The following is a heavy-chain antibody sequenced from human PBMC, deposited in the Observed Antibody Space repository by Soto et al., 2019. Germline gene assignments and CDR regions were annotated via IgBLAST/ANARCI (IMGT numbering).Heavy chain of an antibody. CDR2: INHSGGT. V-gene: IGHV4-34*01. Sequence: QVQLQQWGAGLLKPSETLSLTCAVYGGSFSGYYWSWIRQPPGKGLEWIGEINHSGGTNYNPSLKSRVTISVDTSKNQFSLKLSSVTAADTAVYYCARYRYYYGSGSYYGRHYFDYWGQGTLVTVSS. D-gene: IGHD3-10*01. CDR1: GGSFSGYY. J-gene: IGHJ4*02. CDR3: ARYRYYYGSGSYYGRHYFDY.